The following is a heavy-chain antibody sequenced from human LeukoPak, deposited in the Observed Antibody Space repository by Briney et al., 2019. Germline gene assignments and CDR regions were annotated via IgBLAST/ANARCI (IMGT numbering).Heavy chain of an antibody. J-gene: IGHJ6*03. CDR3: AKAQARYYYYYMDV. V-gene: IGHV3-30*02. CDR1: GFTFSSYW. Sequence: GGSLRLSCAASGFTFSSYWMSWVRQAPGKGLEWVAFIRYDGSNKYYADSVKGRFTISRDNSKNTLYLQMNSLRAEDTAVYYCAKAQARYYYYYMDVWGKGTTVTISS. CDR2: IRYDGSNK.